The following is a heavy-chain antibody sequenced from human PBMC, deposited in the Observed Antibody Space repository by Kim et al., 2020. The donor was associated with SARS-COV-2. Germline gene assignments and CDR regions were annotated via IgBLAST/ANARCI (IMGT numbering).Heavy chain of an antibody. CDR2: ISFHNGNT. J-gene: IGHJ4*02. D-gene: IGHD3-10*01. CDR3: ARDQAAPTYYYGSGSYYPPFDF. Sequence: SWVRQAPGRGLEWMGWISFHNGNTHYAQKLQGRATMTADTSTSTAYMELRSLRSDDTAVYYCARDQAAPTYYYGSGSYYPPFDFWGQGTLVTVFS. V-gene: IGHV1-18*01.